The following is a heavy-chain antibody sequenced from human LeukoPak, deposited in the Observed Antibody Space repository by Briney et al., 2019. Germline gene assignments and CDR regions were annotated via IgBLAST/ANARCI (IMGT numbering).Heavy chain of an antibody. D-gene: IGHD1-26*01. J-gene: IGHJ3*02. CDR2: ISDSSTYI. V-gene: IGHV3-21*01. Sequence: GGSLRLSCTASGFTFGDYAMTWVRQAPGKGLEWVSSISDSSTYIYYADSLKGRFTISRDNAKNSLYLQMNSLRVDDTAVYYCARDPTSSWETAFDIWGQGTMVTVSS. CDR1: GFTFGDYA. CDR3: ARDPTSSWETAFDI.